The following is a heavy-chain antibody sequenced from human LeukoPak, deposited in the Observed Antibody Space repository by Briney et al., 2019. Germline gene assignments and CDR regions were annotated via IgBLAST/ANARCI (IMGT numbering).Heavy chain of an antibody. Sequence: SETLSLTCTVSGGSISSGSYYWGWLRRPAGRGLEGIGRIYTSGSTNYNPSLKSRVTMSVDTSKDQFSLKLSSVTAADTAVYYCARDGYYYDSSGYFYFDYWGQGTLVTVSS. CDR3: ARDGYYYDSSGYFYFDY. J-gene: IGHJ4*02. CDR1: GGSISSGSYY. D-gene: IGHD3-22*01. V-gene: IGHV4-61*02. CDR2: IYTSGST.